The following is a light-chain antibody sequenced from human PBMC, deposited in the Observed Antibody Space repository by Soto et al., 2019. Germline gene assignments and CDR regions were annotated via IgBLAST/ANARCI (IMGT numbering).Light chain of an antibody. Sequence: DIQMTQSPSSLSASVGDRVTITCRASQGISSYLAWYQQRPGKVPKLLIYGASTLQSGVPSRFSGNGSGTDFTLTISSLQPEDVATYYCQKYNSAPQITFGQGTRLEIK. CDR2: GAS. J-gene: IGKJ5*01. CDR1: QGISSY. CDR3: QKYNSAPQIT. V-gene: IGKV1-27*01.